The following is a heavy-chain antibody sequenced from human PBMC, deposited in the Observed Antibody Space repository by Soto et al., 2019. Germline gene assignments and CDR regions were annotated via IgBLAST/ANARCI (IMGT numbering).Heavy chain of an antibody. D-gene: IGHD2-15*01. V-gene: IGHV5-51*01. Sequence: GESLKISGKGSGYSFTSYWIGWVRQMPGKGLEWMGIIYPGDSDTRYSPSFQGQVTISADKSISTAYLQWSSLKASDTAMYYCATGGSWKKDYYYYGMDVWGQGTTVTVSS. CDR2: IYPGDSDT. CDR1: GYSFTSYW. J-gene: IGHJ6*02. CDR3: ATGGSWKKDYYYYGMDV.